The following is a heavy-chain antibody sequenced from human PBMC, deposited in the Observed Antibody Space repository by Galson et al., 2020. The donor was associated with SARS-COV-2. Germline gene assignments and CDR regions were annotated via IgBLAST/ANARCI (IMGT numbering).Heavy chain of an antibody. CDR2: IHHSGPT. J-gene: IGHJ5*02. CDR1: GDSINSHYF. D-gene: IGHD3-9*01. V-gene: IGHV4-38-2*02. Sequence: SETLSLTCIVSGDSINSHYFCGWHRQSPGKRLKWNGTIHHSGPTHYNPSLGSRVTISVDTSDNRFSLRLTSVTAADTAVYFCARESREGAINGNWVDPWGQGTLVTVSS. CDR3: ARESREGAINGNWVDP.